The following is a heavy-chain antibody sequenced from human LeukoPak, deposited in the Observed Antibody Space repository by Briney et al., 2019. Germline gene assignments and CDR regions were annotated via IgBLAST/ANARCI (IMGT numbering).Heavy chain of an antibody. CDR3: ARVRSATEIFDY. J-gene: IGHJ4*02. Sequence: SETLSLTCTVSGGSISSYYWSWIRQPPGKGLEWIGYIYYSGSTNYNPSLKSRVTISVDTSKNQFSLRLSSVTAADTAVYYCARVRSATEIFDYWGQGTLVTVSS. CDR2: IYYSGST. V-gene: IGHV4-59*01. D-gene: IGHD1-1*01. CDR1: GGSISSYY.